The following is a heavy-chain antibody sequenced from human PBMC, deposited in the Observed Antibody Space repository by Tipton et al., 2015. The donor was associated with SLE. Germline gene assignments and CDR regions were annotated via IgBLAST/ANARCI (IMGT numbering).Heavy chain of an antibody. J-gene: IGHJ3*02. V-gene: IGHV4-4*09. D-gene: IGHD5-12*01. CDR1: GGSFSGYF. Sequence: TLSLTCAVYGGSFSGYFWSWIRQPAGKGLEWIGYIYTGGSTNYNPSLKSRVTISVDTSKNQFSLKLSSVTAADTAVYYCASLLYSGYDYGAFDIWGQGTMVTVSS. CDR2: IYTGGST. CDR3: ASLLYSGYDYGAFDI.